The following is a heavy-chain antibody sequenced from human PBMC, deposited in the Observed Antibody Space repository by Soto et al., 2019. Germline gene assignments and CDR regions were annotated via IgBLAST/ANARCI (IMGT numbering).Heavy chain of an antibody. Sequence: QVHLVQSGAEVKKPGASVKVSCKGSGYGFTTYGITWVRQAPGQGLEWMAWISAHNGNTNYAQKVQARVTVTRDTSTSKAYMELRSLRYDDTAVYYCARGRYGDYWGQGALVTVSS. CDR3: ARGRYGDY. V-gene: IGHV1-18*01. J-gene: IGHJ4*02. CDR2: ISAHNGNT. D-gene: IGHD1-1*01. CDR1: GYGFTTYG.